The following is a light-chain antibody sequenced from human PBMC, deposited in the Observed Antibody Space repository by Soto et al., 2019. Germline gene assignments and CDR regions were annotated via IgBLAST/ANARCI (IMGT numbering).Light chain of an antibody. J-gene: IGKJ2*01. V-gene: IGKV3-20*01. CDR3: QQYCTSPYT. CDR2: GAS. CDR1: QSVSSDY. Sequence: EIVLTQSPGTLSLSPGERATLSCRASQSVSSDYLAWYQQKPGQAPRLLISGASIRATGIPGRFSGSGSGTDFTLTISRPQPEDFAVYSCQQYCTSPYTFGQGTKLEIK.